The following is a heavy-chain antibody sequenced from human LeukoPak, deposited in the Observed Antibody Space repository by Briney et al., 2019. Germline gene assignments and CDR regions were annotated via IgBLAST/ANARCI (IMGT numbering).Heavy chain of an antibody. CDR1: GFTFGYYP. CDR2: ISSDGDNT. D-gene: IGHD3-10*01. Sequence: GGSLRLSCAASGFTFGYYPFSWVRQAPGKRLEWVSTISSDGDNTDYADSAKGRFTISRDNSKNTLYLQMNSLRAEDTAVYYCAKARGWLVRGVIPSWFDPWGQGTLVTVSS. V-gene: IGHV3-23*01. J-gene: IGHJ5*02. CDR3: AKARGWLVRGVIPSWFDP.